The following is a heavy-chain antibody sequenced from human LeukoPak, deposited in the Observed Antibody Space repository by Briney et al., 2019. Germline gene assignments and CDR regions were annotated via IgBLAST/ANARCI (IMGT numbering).Heavy chain of an antibody. D-gene: IGHD3-10*01. CDR3: VRGALTWFGELFGY. CDR2: ISKSSGTI. V-gene: IGHV3-48*02. J-gene: IGHJ4*02. Sequence: QSGGSLRLSCAASGFTFSDYAMNWVRRAPGKGLEWVSYISKSSGTIYHADSVRGRFTISRDNANNSLFLQMSRLRDEDTAVYYCVRGALTWFGELFGYWGQGILVTVSS. CDR1: GFTFSDYA.